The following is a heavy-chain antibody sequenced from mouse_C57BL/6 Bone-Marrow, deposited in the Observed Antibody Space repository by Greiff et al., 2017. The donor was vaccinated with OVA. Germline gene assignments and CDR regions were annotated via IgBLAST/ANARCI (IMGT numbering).Heavy chain of an antibody. CDR3: ARNHYYSNYEFAY. CDR2: IWSGGST. V-gene: IGHV2-2*01. Sequence: VQRVESGPGLVQPSQSLSITCTVSGFSLTSYGVHWVRQSPGKGLEWLGVIWSGGSTDYNAAFISRLSISKDNSKSQVFFKMNSLQADDTAIYYCARNHYYSNYEFAYWGQGTLVTVSA. CDR1: GFSLTSYG. J-gene: IGHJ3*01. D-gene: IGHD2-5*01.